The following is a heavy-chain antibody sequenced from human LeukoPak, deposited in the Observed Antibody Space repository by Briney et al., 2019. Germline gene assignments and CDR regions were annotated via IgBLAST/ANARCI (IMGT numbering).Heavy chain of an antibody. CDR2: IYYSGST. D-gene: IGHD6-19*01. J-gene: IGHJ6*02. CDR3: ARWLSGWHDYFGLDV. Sequence: SETLSLTCTVSGVSISSGGYYWSWIRQHPGKGLEWIGYIYYSGSTYYNPSLKSRVTISVDTSKNQFSLKLSSVTAADTAVYYCARWLSGWHDYFGLDVWGQGTTVTVSS. CDR1: GVSISSGGYY. V-gene: IGHV4-31*03.